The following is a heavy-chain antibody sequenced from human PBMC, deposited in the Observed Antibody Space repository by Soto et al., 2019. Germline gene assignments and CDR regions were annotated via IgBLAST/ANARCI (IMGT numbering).Heavy chain of an antibody. J-gene: IGHJ6*02. CDR2: IFYSGST. D-gene: IGHD1-26*01. Sequence: QVQLQESGPGLVKPSQTLSLTCTVSGGSISNGGYYWSWIRQHPGKGLEWIGYIFYSGSTYYNPSLKCRVTISVDTSKNQFSLKLSSVTAADTAMYYCARDLLGRSYGMDVWGQGTTVTVSS. CDR3: ARDLLGRSYGMDV. CDR1: GGSISNGGYY. V-gene: IGHV4-31*03.